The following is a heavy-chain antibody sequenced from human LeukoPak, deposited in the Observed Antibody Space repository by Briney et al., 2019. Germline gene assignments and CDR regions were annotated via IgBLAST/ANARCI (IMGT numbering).Heavy chain of an antibody. J-gene: IGHJ3*02. D-gene: IGHD6-25*01. CDR1: GFTFSSYS. CDR3: ARMGIAAADAFDI. V-gene: IGHV3-21*01. CDR2: ISSSSSYI. Sequence: PGGSLRLSCAASGFTFSSYSMNWVRQAPGKGLEWVSSISSSSSYIYYADSVKGRFTISRDNAKNSLYLQMNSLRAEDTAVYYCARMGIAAADAFDIWGQGTMVTVSS.